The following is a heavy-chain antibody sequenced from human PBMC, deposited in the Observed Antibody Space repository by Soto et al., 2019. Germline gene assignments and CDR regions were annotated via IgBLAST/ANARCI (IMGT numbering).Heavy chain of an antibody. CDR3: AKGITDTGGYYYYSMDV. Sequence: PXGSLRPSFGAPGVTFSSYALSWVRQAPGKGLDWVWVISGCGVITYSADSVNGRFTISRDNSKNILYLQMNSLRAEDTAVYYCAKGITDTGGYYYYSMDVWGQGTAVTVSS. D-gene: IGHD3-16*01. CDR1: GVTFSSYA. J-gene: IGHJ6*02. V-gene: IGHV3-23*01. CDR2: ISGCGVIT.